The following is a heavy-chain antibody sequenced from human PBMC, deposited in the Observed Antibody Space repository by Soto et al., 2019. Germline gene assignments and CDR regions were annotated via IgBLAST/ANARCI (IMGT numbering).Heavy chain of an antibody. J-gene: IGHJ4*02. Sequence: QLQLQESGPGLVKPSETLSLTCTVSGDSISITSYYWGWVRQPPGKGLEGIGRIHYSGSTHYNPSLQSRVTIPGDASKKQFSLQLRSVTAADTAVYYCASTKDETLYFDYWGQGTLVTVSS. CDR3: ASTKDETLYFDY. D-gene: IGHD2-15*01. CDR1: GDSISITSYY. CDR2: IHYSGST. V-gene: IGHV4-39*01.